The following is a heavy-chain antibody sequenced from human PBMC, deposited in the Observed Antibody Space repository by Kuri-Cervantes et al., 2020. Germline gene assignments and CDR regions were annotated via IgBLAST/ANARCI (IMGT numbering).Heavy chain of an antibody. CDR3: AKEEGIAAAGIDAFDI. D-gene: IGHD6-13*01. CDR2: IWYDGSNK. Sequence: GGSLRLSCAASGFTFSSYGMHWVRQAPGKGLEWVAVIWYDGSNKYYADSVKGRFTISRDNSKNTLYLQMNSLRAEDTAVYYCAKEEGIAAAGIDAFDIWGQGTMVTV. J-gene: IGHJ3*02. V-gene: IGHV3-33*06. CDR1: GFTFSSYG.